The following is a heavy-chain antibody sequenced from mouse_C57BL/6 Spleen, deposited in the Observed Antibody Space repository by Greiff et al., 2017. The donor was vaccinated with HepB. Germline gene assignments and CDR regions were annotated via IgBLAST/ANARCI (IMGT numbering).Heavy chain of an antibody. CDR3: APSITTVVAKAMDY. J-gene: IGHJ4*01. D-gene: IGHD1-1*01. V-gene: IGHV1-64*01. Sequence: VKLQESGAELVKPGASVKLSCKASGYTFTSYWMHWVKQRPGQGLEWIGMIHPNSGSTNYNEKFKSKATLTVDKSSSTAYMQLSSLTSEDSAVYYCAPSITTVVAKAMDYWGQGTSVTVSS. CDR2: IHPNSGST. CDR1: GYTFTSYW.